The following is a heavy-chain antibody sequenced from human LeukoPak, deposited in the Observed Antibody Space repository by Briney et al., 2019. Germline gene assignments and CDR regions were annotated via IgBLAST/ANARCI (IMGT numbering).Heavy chain of an antibody. CDR3: FREGGD. J-gene: IGHJ4*02. CDR2: INIDERIT. D-gene: IGHD3-10*01. CDR1: GFTFSSYW. V-gene: IGHV3-74*01. Sequence: GGSLRLSCAASGFTFSSYWMHWVRQAPGKGLVWVPYINIDERITGYADSVKGRFTISRDNAKNTLYLQMNSLRAEDTAIYYCFREGGDWGQGTLVTVSS.